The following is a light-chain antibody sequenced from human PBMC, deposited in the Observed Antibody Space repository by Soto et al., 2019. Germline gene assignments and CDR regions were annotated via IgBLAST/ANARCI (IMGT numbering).Light chain of an antibody. V-gene: IGKV3-15*01. J-gene: IGKJ3*01. Sequence: EIVVTQSPGILSVSPGDRATLSCRASQSVGSNLAWYQQKPGQAPTLLIYAASTRATGLPARFSGSVSGTDFTLTISSLQSEEFAVYYCQEYSKWPLFTFGPGTRVDIK. CDR2: AAS. CDR3: QEYSKWPLFT. CDR1: QSVGSN.